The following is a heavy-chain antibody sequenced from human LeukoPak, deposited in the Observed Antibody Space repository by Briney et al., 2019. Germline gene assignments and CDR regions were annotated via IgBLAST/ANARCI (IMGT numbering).Heavy chain of an antibody. Sequence: GSLRLSCTVSGFTFSSYAMSWVRQAPGKGLEWVSAISGSGGSTYYADSVKGRFTISRDNSKNTLYLQMDSLRAEVTAVYYCAKQRLRFLEWLPPDPDFDYWGQGTLVTVSS. V-gene: IGHV3-23*01. CDR3: AKQRLRFLEWLPPDPDFDY. D-gene: IGHD3-3*01. J-gene: IGHJ4*02. CDR2: ISGSGGST. CDR1: GFTFSSYA.